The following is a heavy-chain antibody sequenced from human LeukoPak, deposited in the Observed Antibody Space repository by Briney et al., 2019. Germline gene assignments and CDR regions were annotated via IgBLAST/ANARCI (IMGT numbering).Heavy chain of an antibody. D-gene: IGHD6-13*01. V-gene: IGHV4-59*12. J-gene: IGHJ4*02. CDR2: IYYSGST. CDR1: GGSISSYY. Sequence: SETLSLTCTVSGGSISSYYWSWIRQPPGKGLEWIGYIYYSGSTNYNPSLKSRVTISVDESKNEFSLKLTPVTAADTAVYYCARFHTSSWFFDSWGQGILVTVSS. CDR3: ARFHTSSWFFDS.